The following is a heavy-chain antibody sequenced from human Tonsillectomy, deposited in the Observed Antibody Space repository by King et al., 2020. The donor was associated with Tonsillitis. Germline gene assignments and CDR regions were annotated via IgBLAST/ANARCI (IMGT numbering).Heavy chain of an antibody. J-gene: IGHJ2*01. CDR1: GFTFGTFG. Sequence: VQLVESGGGVVQPGRSLRLSCAASGFTFGTFGMHWVRQAPGKGLEWVSSMWYEGTNKYYADSVKGRFTGSGDNSQKTLYLQMNSLRAEDTAVYYCAKDLSSRYFDLWGRGTLVTVSS. V-gene: IGHV3-33*06. CDR3: AKDLSSRYFDL. CDR2: MWYEGTNK. D-gene: IGHD2-2*01.